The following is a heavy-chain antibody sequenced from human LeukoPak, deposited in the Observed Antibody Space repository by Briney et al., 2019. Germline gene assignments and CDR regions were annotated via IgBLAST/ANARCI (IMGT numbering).Heavy chain of an antibody. CDR3: AREKRGSDYFDY. V-gene: IGHV4-31*03. J-gene: IGHJ4*02. CDR1: GGSISSGGYY. CDR2: IYYSGST. D-gene: IGHD3-10*01. Sequence: SQTLSLTCTVSGGSISSGGYYWSWIRQHPGKGLEWIGYIYYSGSTYYNPSLKSRVTISVDTSKNQFSLKLSSVTAADTAVYYCAREKRGSDYFDYWGRGTLVTVSS.